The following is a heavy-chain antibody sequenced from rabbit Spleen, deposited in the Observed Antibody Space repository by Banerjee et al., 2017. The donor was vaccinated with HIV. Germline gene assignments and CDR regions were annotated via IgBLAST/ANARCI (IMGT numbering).Heavy chain of an antibody. D-gene: IGHD1-1*01. V-gene: IGHV1S7*01. CDR1: GFTISGYW. CDR2: IYPITETT. Sequence: QLEESGGRLVQPGGSLTLSCKAFGFTISGYWMNWVRQAPGKGLEWIGIIYPITETTYYANWVNGRFTISSDNAQNTVDLQMNSRTAADTATYFWAREDVGGSVSLWGPGTLVTVS. CDR3: AREDVGGSVSL. J-gene: IGHJ4*01.